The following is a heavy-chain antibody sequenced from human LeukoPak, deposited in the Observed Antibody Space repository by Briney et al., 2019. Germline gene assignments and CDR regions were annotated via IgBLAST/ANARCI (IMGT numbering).Heavy chain of an antibody. CDR2: ISYDGSNK. CDR3: ARGATYYYDSSDY. CDR1: GFTFSSYG. J-gene: IGHJ4*02. D-gene: IGHD3-22*01. V-gene: IGHV3-30*03. Sequence: GGSLRLSCAASGFTFSSYGMHWVRQAPGKGLEWVAVISYDGSNKYYAASVKGRLAISRDNSKNTLYLQMNSLRAEDTAVYYCARGATYYYDSSDYWGQGTLVTVSS.